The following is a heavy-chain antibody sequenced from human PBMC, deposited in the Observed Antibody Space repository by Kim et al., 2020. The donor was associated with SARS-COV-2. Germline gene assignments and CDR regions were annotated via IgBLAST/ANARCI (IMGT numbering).Heavy chain of an antibody. Sequence: LSLTCAASGFTLSNVWMTWVRQVPGKGLEWVGRIKSKPDDGTTYAAPVKGRFTISRDDSKNTLYLQMNSLKTEDTAVYYCTTNAGGYGMDVWGQGTTVTVSS. V-gene: IGHV3-15*01. CDR1: GFTLSNVW. D-gene: IGHD3-10*01. CDR3: TTNAGGYGMDV. J-gene: IGHJ6*02. CDR2: IKSKPDDGTT.